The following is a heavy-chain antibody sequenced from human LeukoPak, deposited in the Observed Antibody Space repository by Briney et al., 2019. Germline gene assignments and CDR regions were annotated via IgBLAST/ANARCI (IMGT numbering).Heavy chain of an antibody. Sequence: PSETLSLTCTVSGGSISNYYWNWIRQPPGKGLEWIGYIYYSGTTNYNPSLKSRVTISVGTSKNQFSLKLSSVTAADTAVYYCARRGSFNWFDPWGQGTLVTVSS. CDR2: IYYSGTT. J-gene: IGHJ5*02. CDR1: GGSISNYY. D-gene: IGHD3-10*01. V-gene: IGHV4-59*01. CDR3: ARRGSFNWFDP.